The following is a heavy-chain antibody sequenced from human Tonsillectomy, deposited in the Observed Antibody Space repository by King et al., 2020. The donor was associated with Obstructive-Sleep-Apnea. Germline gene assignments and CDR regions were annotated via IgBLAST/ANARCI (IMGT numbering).Heavy chain of an antibody. CDR1: GGSFSGYY. J-gene: IGHJ4*02. CDR2: INHSGST. CDR3: ARGSLGDYSDY. V-gene: IGHV4-34*01. Sequence: QVQLQQWGAGLLKPSETLSLTCAVYGGSFSGYYWSWIRQPPGKGLEWIGEINHSGSTNYNPSLKSRVTISVDTSKNQFSLKLSSVTAADTAVYYCARGSLGDYSDYWGQGTLVTVSS. D-gene: IGHD3-16*01.